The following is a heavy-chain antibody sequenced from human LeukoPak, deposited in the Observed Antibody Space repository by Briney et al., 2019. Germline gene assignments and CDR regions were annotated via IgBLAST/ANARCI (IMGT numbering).Heavy chain of an antibody. Sequence: GGSLRLSCAASGFTFNSYWMHWVRHAPGKGLVWVSRIKTDGSSASYADSVKGRFTISRDNAKNTLYLQMNSLRAEDTAVYYCARRGTTGFDPWGQGTLVTVSS. CDR2: IKTDGSSA. D-gene: IGHD2-2*01. CDR1: GFTFNSYW. J-gene: IGHJ5*02. CDR3: ARRGTTGFDP. V-gene: IGHV3-74*01.